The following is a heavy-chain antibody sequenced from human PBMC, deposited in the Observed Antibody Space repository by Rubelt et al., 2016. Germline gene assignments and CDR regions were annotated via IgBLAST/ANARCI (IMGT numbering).Heavy chain of an antibody. Sequence: QLQLQESGPGLVKPSETLSLTCTVSGGSISSSSYYWGWIRQPPGKGLEWIGSIYYSGSTYYNPSIKRGVTLPGDKSKNQFALKLSVVTAADTAVYYWASFSVTQTMVDAFDIWGQGTMVTVSS. V-gene: IGHV4-39*07. CDR3: ASFSVTQTMVDAFDI. CDR1: GGSISSSSYY. J-gene: IGHJ3*02. D-gene: IGHD4-17*01. CDR2: IYYSGST.